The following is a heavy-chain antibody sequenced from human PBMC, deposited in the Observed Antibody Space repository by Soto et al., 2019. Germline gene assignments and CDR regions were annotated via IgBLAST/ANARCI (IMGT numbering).Heavy chain of an antibody. CDR2: IKQDGSEK. CDR1: GFTFSSYW. Sequence: PGGSLRLSCAASGFTFSSYWMSWVRQAPGKGLEWVANIKQDGSEKYYVDSVKGRFTISRDNAKNSLYLQMNSLRAEDTAVYYCARTVVVPAAPNLMDVWGQGTTVTVSS. V-gene: IGHV3-7*03. J-gene: IGHJ6*02. CDR3: ARTVVVPAAPNLMDV. D-gene: IGHD2-2*01.